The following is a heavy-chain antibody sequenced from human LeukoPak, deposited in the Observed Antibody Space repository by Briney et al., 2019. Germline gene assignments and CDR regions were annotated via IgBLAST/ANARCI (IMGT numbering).Heavy chain of an antibody. Sequence: ASVKVSYKASGYTFTSYYMHWVRQAPGQGLEWMGIINPSGGSTSYAQKFQGRVTMTRDMSTSTVYMELSSLRSEDTAVYYCARDLGLTTVVTPGGNYFDYWGQGTLVTVSS. CDR3: ARDLGLTTVVTPGGNYFDY. J-gene: IGHJ4*02. CDR1: GYTFTSYY. D-gene: IGHD4-23*01. V-gene: IGHV1-46*01. CDR2: INPSGGST.